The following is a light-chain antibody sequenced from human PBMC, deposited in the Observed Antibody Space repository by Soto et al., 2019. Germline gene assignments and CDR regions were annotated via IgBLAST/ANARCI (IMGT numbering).Light chain of an antibody. CDR1: QSVSSW. CDR2: GAS. Sequence: DIQMTQSPSTLSASVGDRVTITCLASQSVSSWLAWYQQKPGKAPKFLIYGASSLESGVPSRFSGSGSGTEFTLTISSLQPDDFATYYCQQYNSYPLTFGGGTKVDIK. J-gene: IGKJ4*01. CDR3: QQYNSYPLT. V-gene: IGKV1-5*01.